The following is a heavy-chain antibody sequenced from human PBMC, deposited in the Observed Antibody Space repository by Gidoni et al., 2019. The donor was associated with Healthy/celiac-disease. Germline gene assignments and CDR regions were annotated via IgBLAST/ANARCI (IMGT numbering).Heavy chain of an antibody. Sequence: QLQLPESGPGLVKPSETRSLTCTVSGGSISSSSYYWGWVRQPPGQGLEWVGSIYYSGSTYYNPSLKSRVTISVDTSKNQFSLKLSSVTAADTAVYYCARHLGIAAAGYYYYGMDVWGQGTTVTVSS. CDR2: IYYSGST. V-gene: IGHV4-39*01. J-gene: IGHJ6*02. CDR1: GGSISSSSYY. CDR3: ARHLGIAAAGYYYYGMDV. D-gene: IGHD6-13*01.